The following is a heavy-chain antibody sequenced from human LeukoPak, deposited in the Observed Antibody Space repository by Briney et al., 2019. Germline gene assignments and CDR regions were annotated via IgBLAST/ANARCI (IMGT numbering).Heavy chain of an antibody. Sequence: SETLSLTCTVSGGSISSYYWSWIRQPPGKGLEWIGYIYYSGSTNYNPSLKSRVTISVDTSKNQFSLKLSSVTAADTAVYYCAKDWDVVVVAADPPWADYWGQGTLVTVSS. D-gene: IGHD2-15*01. J-gene: IGHJ4*02. CDR3: AKDWDVVVVAADPPWADY. V-gene: IGHV4-59*01. CDR1: GGSISSYY. CDR2: IYYSGST.